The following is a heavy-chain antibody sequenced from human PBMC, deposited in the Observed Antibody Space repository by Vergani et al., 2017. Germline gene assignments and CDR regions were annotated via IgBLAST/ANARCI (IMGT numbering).Heavy chain of an antibody. CDR2: ISGTDGRT. Sequence: EVQLLESGGDLVQPGGSLRLSCAGSGFIFNNYAMSWVRQAPGKGLEWVAAISGTDGRTWYANSVEGRFTISRDNFKNTLYLQLSSLRVGDMAIYSCASDRLFPNDVFDIWGQGTLVIVFS. J-gene: IGHJ3*02. CDR1: GFIFNNYA. CDR3: ASDRLFPNDVFDI. V-gene: IGHV3-23*01. D-gene: IGHD3-22*01.